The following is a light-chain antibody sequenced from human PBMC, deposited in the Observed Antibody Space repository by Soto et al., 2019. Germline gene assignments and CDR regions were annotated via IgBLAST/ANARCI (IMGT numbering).Light chain of an antibody. CDR1: ESVSYSY. V-gene: IGKV3D-20*01. CDR3: QQYTGPPTT. Sequence: EIVFTQSPARMSLSPGERATLSCGASESVSYSYVAWYQLKGGLAPRLLIHDASTRASGIPDRFSGSKSGTDFTLTIRGLEPEDAAVYFCQQYTGPPTTFGQGTRLEIK. CDR2: DAS. J-gene: IGKJ5*01.